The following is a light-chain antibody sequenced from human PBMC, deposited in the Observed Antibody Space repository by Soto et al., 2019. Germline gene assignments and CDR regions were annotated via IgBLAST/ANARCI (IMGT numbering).Light chain of an antibody. CDR1: SGHSSNI. V-gene: IGLV4-60*02. Sequence: QLVLTQSSSASASLGSSVKLTCTLSSGHSSNIIAWHQHQPGKAPRYLMKLEGSGSYNKGSGVPDRFSGSSSGADRYLTISNLQFEDEADYYCETWDSKTRVFGGGTKLTVL. CDR3: ETWDSKTRV. CDR2: LEGSGSY. J-gene: IGLJ2*01.